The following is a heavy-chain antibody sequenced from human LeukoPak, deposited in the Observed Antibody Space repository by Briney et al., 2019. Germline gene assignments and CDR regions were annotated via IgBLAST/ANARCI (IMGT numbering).Heavy chain of an antibody. D-gene: IGHD5-12*01. V-gene: IGHV3-21*01. Sequence: GGSLRLSCAASGFTFSSYSMDWVRQAPGKGLEWVSSISSSSSYIYYADSVKGRFTISRDNAKNSLYLQMNSLRAEDTAVYYCARGYSGSVGLNLLDYWGQGTLVTVSS. CDR1: GFTFSSYS. J-gene: IGHJ4*02. CDR3: ARGYSGSVGLNLLDY. CDR2: ISSSSSYI.